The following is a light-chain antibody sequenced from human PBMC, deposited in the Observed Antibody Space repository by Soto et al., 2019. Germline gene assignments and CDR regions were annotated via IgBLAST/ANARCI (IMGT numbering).Light chain of an antibody. Sequence: EIVLTPSPAPPSLSPGERGTLSCRASQSVSSYLAWYQQKPGQAPRLLIYDASNRATGIPARFSGSGSGTDFTLTISSLEPEDFAVYYCQQRSNWPTWTFGQGTKVDIK. J-gene: IGKJ1*01. CDR2: DAS. CDR1: QSVSSY. CDR3: QQRSNWPTWT. V-gene: IGKV3-11*01.